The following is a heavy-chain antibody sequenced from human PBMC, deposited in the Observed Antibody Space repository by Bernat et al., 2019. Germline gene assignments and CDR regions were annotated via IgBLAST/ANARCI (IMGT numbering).Heavy chain of an antibody. Sequence: QVQLVESGGGVVQPGRSLRLSCAASGFTFSSYAMHWVRQAPGKGLEWVAVISYDGSNKYYADSVKGRFTISRDKSENTLYLKMNSLRAEDTAVYYCARDLSGYSSGWYEYYFDYCGQGTLVTVSS. CDR1: GFTFSSYA. J-gene: IGHJ4*02. CDR3: ARDLSGYSSGWYEYYFDY. D-gene: IGHD6-19*01. V-gene: IGHV3-30*01. CDR2: ISYDGSNK.